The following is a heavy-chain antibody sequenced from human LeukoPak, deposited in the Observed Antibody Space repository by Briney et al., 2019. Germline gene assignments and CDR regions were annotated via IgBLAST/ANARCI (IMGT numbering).Heavy chain of an antibody. V-gene: IGHV4-34*01. CDR3: ARGEPSSGWYFPYNWFDP. CDR2: ISNSGST. D-gene: IGHD6-19*01. Sequence: SETLSLTCAVYGGSFSGYCWSWLRQPPGKGREGIGEISNSGSTNYNPSLKSRVTISVDTSKNQFSLKLSSVTAADTAVYYCARGEPSSGWYFPYNWFDPWGQGTLVTVSS. CDR1: GGSFSGYC. J-gene: IGHJ5*02.